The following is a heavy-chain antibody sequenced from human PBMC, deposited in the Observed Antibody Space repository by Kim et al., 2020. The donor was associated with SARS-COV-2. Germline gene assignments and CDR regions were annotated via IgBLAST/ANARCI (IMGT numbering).Heavy chain of an antibody. Sequence: DSVEGRFTISRDNAKNSLYLQMNSLGAEDTAVYYCARDRNPAPYYYGMDVWGQGTTVTVSS. V-gene: IGHV3-11*06. J-gene: IGHJ6*02. CDR3: ARDRNPAPYYYGMDV.